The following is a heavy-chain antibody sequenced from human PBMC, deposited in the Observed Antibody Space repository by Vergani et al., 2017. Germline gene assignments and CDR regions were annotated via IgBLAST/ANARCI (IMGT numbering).Heavy chain of an antibody. D-gene: IGHD3-16*01. CDR1: GYSVGSGYH. CDR3: ARQNPFGSAHVDF. V-gene: IGHV4-38-2*01. J-gene: IGHJ4*02. Sequence: QVALQESGPGLVKSSETLSLNCAVPGYSVGSGYHWGWIRQPPGRGLEWIGCVHRNGNTYYTSSLRSRATISRDTSKNQFSLRLTSVTAADTAVYYCARQNPFGSAHVDFWGRGVLVTVSA. CDR2: VHRNGNT.